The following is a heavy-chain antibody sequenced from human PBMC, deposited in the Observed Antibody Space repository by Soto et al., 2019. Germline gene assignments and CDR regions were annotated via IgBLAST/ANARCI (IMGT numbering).Heavy chain of an antibody. CDR3: AHSGCAFRGWGAYGMDV. D-gene: IGHD6-19*01. J-gene: IGHJ6*02. CDR1: GFSLSTSGVG. Sequence: QITLKESGPTLVKPTQTLTLTCTFSGFSLSTSGVGVAWIRQPPGKALEWLALIYWDDDKRYSPSLKSRLTITRDTSKNHVVLTMTSMDPVDTATYYCAHSGCAFRGWGAYGMDVWGQGTTVTVSS. V-gene: IGHV2-5*02. CDR2: IYWDDDK.